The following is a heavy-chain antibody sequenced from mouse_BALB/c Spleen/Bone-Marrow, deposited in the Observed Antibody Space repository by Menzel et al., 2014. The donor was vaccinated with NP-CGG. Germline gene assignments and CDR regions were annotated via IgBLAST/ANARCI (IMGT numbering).Heavy chain of an antibody. CDR2: ISYSGST. D-gene: IGHD1-2*01. V-gene: IGHV3-8*02. CDR1: GDSITSGY. Sequence: EVQGVESGPSLEKPSQTLSLTCSVTGDSITSGYRNWIRKFPGNKLEYMGYISYSGSTNYNPSLKSRITITRDTSTYNYYLQLNHVTTEDTAPYYCAGYGGFYFDYWGQGTPLTSSS. J-gene: IGHJ2*01. CDR3: AGYGGFYFDY.